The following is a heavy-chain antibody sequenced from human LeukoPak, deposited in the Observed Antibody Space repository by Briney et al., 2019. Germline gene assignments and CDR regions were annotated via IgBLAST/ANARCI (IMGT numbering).Heavy chain of an antibody. V-gene: IGHV1-18*01. D-gene: IGHD3-10*01. J-gene: IGHJ5*02. Sequence: ASVKVSCKASGYTFTSYGISWVRQAPGQGLEWMGWISAYNGNTNHAQKLQGRVTMTTDTSTSTAYMELRSLRSDDTAVYYRARDSGPRGKFYGSGNWFDPWGQGTLVTVSS. CDR3: ARDSGPRGKFYGSGNWFDP. CDR2: ISAYNGNT. CDR1: GYTFTSYG.